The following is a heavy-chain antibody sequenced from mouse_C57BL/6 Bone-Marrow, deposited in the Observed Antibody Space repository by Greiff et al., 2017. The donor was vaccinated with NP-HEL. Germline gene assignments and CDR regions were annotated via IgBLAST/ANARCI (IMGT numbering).Heavy chain of an antibody. D-gene: IGHD2-3*01. J-gene: IGHJ2*01. CDR2: INPNNGGT. CDR1: GYTFTDYY. V-gene: IGHV1-26*01. CDR3: AREDDPFGY. Sequence: EVQLQQSGPELVKPGASVKISCKASGYTFTDYYMSWVQQSHGKSLEWIGDINPNNGGTSYNQKFKGKATLTVDKSSSTADMELRSLTSEDSAVYYCAREDDPFGYWGQGTTLTVSS.